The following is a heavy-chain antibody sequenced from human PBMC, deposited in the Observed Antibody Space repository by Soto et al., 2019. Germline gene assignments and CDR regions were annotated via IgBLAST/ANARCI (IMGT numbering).Heavy chain of an antibody. CDR2: ISSSSSTI. CDR3: ARDLITIL. Sequence: GGSLRLSCAASGFTFSSYSMNWVRQAPGKGLEWVSYISSSSSTIYYADSVKGRFTISRDNAKNSLYLQMNSLRAEDTAVYYCARDLITILWGQGTLVTVSS. J-gene: IGHJ4*02. V-gene: IGHV3-48*01. D-gene: IGHD3-3*01. CDR1: GFTFSSYS.